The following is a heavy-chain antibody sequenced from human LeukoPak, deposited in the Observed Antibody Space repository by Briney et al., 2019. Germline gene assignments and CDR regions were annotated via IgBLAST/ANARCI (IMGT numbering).Heavy chain of an antibody. CDR1: GYTFSDYY. CDR3: ARDLKLTSSSGSDY. J-gene: IGHJ4*02. D-gene: IGHD6-13*01. V-gene: IGHV1-2*02. CDR2: INPKSGGT. Sequence: ASVKVSCKASGYTFSDYYIHWVRQAPGQGLEWMGWINPKSGGTNYAQKFQGRITMTRDTSISTAYMELSRLISDDTAVYYCARDLKLTSSSGSDYWGQGTLVTVSS.